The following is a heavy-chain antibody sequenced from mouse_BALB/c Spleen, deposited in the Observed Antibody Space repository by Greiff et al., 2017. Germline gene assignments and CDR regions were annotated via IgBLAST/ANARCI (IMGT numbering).Heavy chain of an antibody. V-gene: IGHV5-6-4*01. CDR1: GFTFSSYT. D-gene: IGHD2-1*01. CDR2: ISSGGSYT. Sequence: EVKLVESGGGLVKPGGSLKLSCAASGFTFSSYTMSWVRQTPEKRLEWVATISSGGSYTYYPDSVKGRFTISRDNAKNTLYLQMSSLKSEDTAMYYCTRVGNYGFDYWGQGTTLTVSS. CDR3: TRVGNYGFDY. J-gene: IGHJ2*01.